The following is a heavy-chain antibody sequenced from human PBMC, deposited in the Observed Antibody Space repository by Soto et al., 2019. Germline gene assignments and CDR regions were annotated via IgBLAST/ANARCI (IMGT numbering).Heavy chain of an antibody. CDR2: ITDTGGDT. D-gene: IGHD7-27*01. V-gene: IGHV3-23*01. Sequence: EVQLLESGGGLVQPGGSLKLSCTASGFTFSTYAMSWVRQAPGKGLEWVSTITDTGGDTKSADSVRGRFTISRDNSKNTLYLQMSSLRAEDSAVYYCARGSKDSYLGSRIFDFWGRGTLVTVSS. CDR3: ARGSKDSYLGSRIFDF. CDR1: GFTFSTYA. J-gene: IGHJ4*02.